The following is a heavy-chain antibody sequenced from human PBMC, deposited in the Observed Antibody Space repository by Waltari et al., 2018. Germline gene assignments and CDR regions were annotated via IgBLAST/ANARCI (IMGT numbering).Heavy chain of an antibody. CDR3: AKDQGSGITGTGGNDD. D-gene: IGHD1-20*01. Sequence: EVQLLESGGGLVQPGGSLRLSCAASGFTFSSYAMSWVRQAPGKGLEWVSAISGSGGSTYYADSVKGRFTISRDNSKNTLYLQMNSLRAEDTAVYYCAKDQGSGITGTGGNDDWGQGTLVTVSS. CDR2: ISGSGGST. CDR1: GFTFSSYA. J-gene: IGHJ4*02. V-gene: IGHV3-23*01.